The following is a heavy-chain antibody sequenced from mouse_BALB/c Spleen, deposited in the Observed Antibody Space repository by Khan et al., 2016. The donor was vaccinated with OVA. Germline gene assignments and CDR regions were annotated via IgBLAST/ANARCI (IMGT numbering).Heavy chain of an antibody. J-gene: IGHJ2*01. CDR3: AREAYRYDEYYFDY. V-gene: IGHV5-6-5*01. CDR2: ISSGGST. D-gene: IGHD2-14*01. CDR1: GFTFSSYA. Sequence: EVELVESGGGSVKPGGSLKLSCAVSGFTFSSYAMSWVRQTPEKRLEWVASISSGGSTYYPDSVKGRFTISRDNARNIVYLKMSSLRSEDMAMYYCAREAYRYDEYYFDYWGQGTTLTVSS.